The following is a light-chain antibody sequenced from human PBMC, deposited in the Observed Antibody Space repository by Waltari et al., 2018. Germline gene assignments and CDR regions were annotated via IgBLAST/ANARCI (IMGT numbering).Light chain of an antibody. Sequence: EIVLTQSPASLSLSPGARATLSCRASQTVQNYLAWYQQKPGQAPRLLIYDTFARASGIPDRFSGSGSGTDFTLTISSLDPEDFAVYYCQQRKNWPVTFGGGTKVDLK. V-gene: IGKV3-11*01. CDR2: DTF. CDR1: QTVQNY. J-gene: IGKJ4*01. CDR3: QQRKNWPVT.